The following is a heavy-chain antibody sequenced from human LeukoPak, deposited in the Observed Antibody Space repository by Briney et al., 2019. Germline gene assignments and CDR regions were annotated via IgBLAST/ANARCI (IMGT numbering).Heavy chain of an antibody. CDR2: IWYDGSTK. CDR1: GFNFDEYA. Sequence: PGGSLRLSCVASGFNFDEYAMNWVRQAPGKGLEWVAVIWYDGSTKYYADSVKGRFTISRDNSKNTLYLEMISLKADDTAVYFCARRSGSGNYAWDAFDIWGQGTMVTVSS. J-gene: IGHJ3*02. V-gene: IGHV3-33*07. D-gene: IGHD3-10*01. CDR3: ARRSGSGNYAWDAFDI.